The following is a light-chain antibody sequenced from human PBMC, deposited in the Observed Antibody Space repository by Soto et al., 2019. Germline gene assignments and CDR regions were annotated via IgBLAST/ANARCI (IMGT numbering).Light chain of an antibody. CDR2: AAS. Sequence: EIVLTQSPGTLSLSPGERATLSCRASQSVADNYLAWYQQKPGQAPRLLIYAASRRATGIPDTFSGSGSGIDFTLTITRLEPEDFALYYCQQYGHSPRTFGQGTRVEIK. CDR1: QSVADNY. CDR3: QQYGHSPRT. V-gene: IGKV3-20*01. J-gene: IGKJ1*01.